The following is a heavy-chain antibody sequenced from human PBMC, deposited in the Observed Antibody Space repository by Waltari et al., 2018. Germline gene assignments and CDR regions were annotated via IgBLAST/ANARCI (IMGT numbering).Heavy chain of an antibody. CDR3: AKDPGDYGDY. CDR2: IRYDGSNK. J-gene: IGHJ4*02. Sequence: QVQLVESGGGVVQPGGSLRLSCAASGFPFSSYGMHWVRQAPGKGLEWVAFIRYDGSNKYYADSVKGRFTISRDNSKNTLYLQMNSLRAEDTAVYYCAKDPGDYGDYWGQGTLVTVSS. V-gene: IGHV3-30*02. CDR1: GFPFSSYG.